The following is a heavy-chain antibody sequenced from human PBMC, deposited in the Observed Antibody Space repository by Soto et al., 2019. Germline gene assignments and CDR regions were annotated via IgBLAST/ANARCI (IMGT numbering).Heavy chain of an antibody. V-gene: IGHV3-33*01. D-gene: IGHD1-26*01. CDR3: AREGRIVGATPFDY. CDR1: GFTFSSYG. Sequence: GGSLRLSCAASGFTFSSYGMHWVRQAPGKGLEWVAVIWYDGSNKYYADSVKGRFTISRDNSKNTLYLQMNSLRAEDTAVYYCAREGRIVGATPFDYWGQGTLVTVSS. J-gene: IGHJ4*02. CDR2: IWYDGSNK.